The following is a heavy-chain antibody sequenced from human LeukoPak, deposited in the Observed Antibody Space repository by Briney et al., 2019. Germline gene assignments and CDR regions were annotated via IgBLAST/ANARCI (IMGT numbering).Heavy chain of an antibody. Sequence: VGTLSLSPAASGLTLSAYGITGVREAPGKGVEGVSGISGRADPPFSAHSVRGRFTISWDSSKNTLYLQKNSLRAEDTAVYYCAKRGPGSPQSGKYYFDYWGQGTLVTVSS. CDR3: AKRGPGSPQSGKYYFDY. CDR2: ISGRADPP. CDR1: GLTLSAYG. V-gene: IGHV3-23*01. D-gene: IGHD3-10*01. J-gene: IGHJ4*02.